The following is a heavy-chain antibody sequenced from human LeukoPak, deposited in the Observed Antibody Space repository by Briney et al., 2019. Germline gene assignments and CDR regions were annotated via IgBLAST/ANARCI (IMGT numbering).Heavy chain of an antibody. Sequence: GESLKISCKGSGYSFTSYWISWVRQMPGKGLEWMGRIDPSDSYTNYSPSFQGHVTISADKSISTAYLQWSSLKASDTAMYYCAARGVAGIAVSSADYWGQGTLDTVSS. V-gene: IGHV5-10-1*01. J-gene: IGHJ4*02. CDR2: IDPSDSYT. D-gene: IGHD6-19*01. CDR3: AARGVAGIAVSSADY. CDR1: GYSFTSYW.